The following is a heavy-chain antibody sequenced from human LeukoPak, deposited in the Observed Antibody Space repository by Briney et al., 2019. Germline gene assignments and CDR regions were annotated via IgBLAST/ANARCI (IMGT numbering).Heavy chain of an antibody. CDR3: AREITGTIKDYYYMDV. Sequence: PGGSLRLSCAASGFTFSSYSMNWVRQAPGKGLEWVSSISTSSSYIYYADSVKGRFTISRDNAKNSLYLQMNSLRAEDTAVYYCAREITGTIKDYYYMDVWGKGTTVTISS. CDR2: ISTSSSYI. V-gene: IGHV3-21*01. J-gene: IGHJ6*03. D-gene: IGHD1/OR15-1a*01. CDR1: GFTFSSYS.